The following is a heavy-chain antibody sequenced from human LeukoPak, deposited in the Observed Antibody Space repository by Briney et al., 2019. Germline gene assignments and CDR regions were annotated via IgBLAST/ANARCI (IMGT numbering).Heavy chain of an antibody. CDR2: ITSSSSYI. J-gene: IGHJ4*02. D-gene: IGHD5-24*01. CDR3: AREGDGYNSPIDY. Sequence: GGSLRLSCAASGLTLSSYSLNWVRQAPGKGLEWVSSITSSSSYIYYTDSVKGRFTISRDNAKNSLFLQMNSLRADDTAVYYCAREGDGYNSPIDYWGQGTLVTVSS. CDR1: GLTLSSYS. V-gene: IGHV3-21*01.